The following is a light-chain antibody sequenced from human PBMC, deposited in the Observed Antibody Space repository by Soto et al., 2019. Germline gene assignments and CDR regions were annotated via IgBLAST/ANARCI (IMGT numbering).Light chain of an antibody. CDR2: DTS. Sequence: EIVVIQAAGVSSLYTGGRATPSRRASQSVSSYLAWYQQKPGQAPRLLIYDTSSRATGIPARFSGSGSGTDFTLTISSLEPEDFAVYYCQQRSNWPRTFGQGTKVDIK. CDR3: QQRSNWPRT. V-gene: IGKV3-11*01. CDR1: QSVSSY. J-gene: IGKJ1*01.